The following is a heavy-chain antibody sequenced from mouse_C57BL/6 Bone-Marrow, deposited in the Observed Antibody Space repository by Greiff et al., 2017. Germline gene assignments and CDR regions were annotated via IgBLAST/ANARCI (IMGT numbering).Heavy chain of an antibody. CDR3: SRQVTTVLATKYFDV. V-gene: IGHV5-9*01. CDR2: ISGGGGNT. J-gene: IGHJ1*03. D-gene: IGHD1-1*01. CDR1: GFTFSSYT. Sequence: EVMLVESGGGLVKPGGSLTLSCAASGFTFSSYTMSWVRQTPEKRLQWVAAISGGGGNTYYPDRVKGRFTISRDNDKNILYLQMSSLRSEDTALYYCSRQVTTVLATKYFDVWGTGTTVTVSS.